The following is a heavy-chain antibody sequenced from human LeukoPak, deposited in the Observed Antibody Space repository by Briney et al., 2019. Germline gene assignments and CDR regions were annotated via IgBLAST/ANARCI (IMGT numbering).Heavy chain of an antibody. Sequence: PSETLSLTCTVSGGSISSGGYYWSWFRQHPGKGLEWIGYIYYSGSTYYNPSLKSRVTISVDTSKNQFSLKLSSVTAADTAVYYCARHPEAGSYYFDYWGQGTLVTVSS. CDR2: IYYSGST. V-gene: IGHV4-31*03. J-gene: IGHJ4*02. CDR1: GGSISSGGYY. D-gene: IGHD1-26*01. CDR3: ARHPEAGSYYFDY.